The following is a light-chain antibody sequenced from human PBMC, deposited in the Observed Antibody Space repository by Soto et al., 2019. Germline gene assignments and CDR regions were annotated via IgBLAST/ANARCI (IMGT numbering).Light chain of an antibody. CDR3: QQSFIIPRT. CDR1: QTIGRTY. CDR2: GTS. V-gene: IGKV3-20*01. Sequence: EIVLTQSPGTLSLSPGETATLSCRASQTIGRTYLAWYQQKPGQAPRLLIFGTSSRATGIPDRFSGSGSGTDFALTISTLQPEDFATYYCQQSFIIPRTFGQGTRVEI. J-gene: IGKJ1*01.